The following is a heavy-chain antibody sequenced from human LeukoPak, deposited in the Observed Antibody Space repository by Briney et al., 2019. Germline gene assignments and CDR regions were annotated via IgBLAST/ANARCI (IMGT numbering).Heavy chain of an antibody. J-gene: IGHJ4*02. D-gene: IGHD1-26*01. CDR1: GGSISSSSYY. Sequence: SETLSLTCTVSGGSISSSSYYWGWIRQPPGKGLEWIGSIYYSGSTYYNPSLKSRVTISVDTSKNQFSLKLSPVTAADTAVYYCARISIVGAAATAYWGQGTLVTVSS. CDR3: ARISIVGAAATAY. CDR2: IYYSGST. V-gene: IGHV4-39*01.